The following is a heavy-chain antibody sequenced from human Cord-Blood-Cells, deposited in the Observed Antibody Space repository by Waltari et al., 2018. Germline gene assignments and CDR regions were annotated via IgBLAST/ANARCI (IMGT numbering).Heavy chain of an antibody. CDR2: ISYDGSNK. CDR1: GFTFSSYG. J-gene: IGHJ6*02. CDR3: AKDWYNWNFYGMDV. V-gene: IGHV3-30*18. D-gene: IGHD1-20*01. Sequence: QVQLVESGGGVVQPGRSLRLSCAASGFTFSSYGMHWVRQAPGKGLEWVAVISYDGSNKYYADAVKGRFTISRDNSKNTLYLQMNSLRAEDTAVYYCAKDWYNWNFYGMDVWGQGTTVTVSS.